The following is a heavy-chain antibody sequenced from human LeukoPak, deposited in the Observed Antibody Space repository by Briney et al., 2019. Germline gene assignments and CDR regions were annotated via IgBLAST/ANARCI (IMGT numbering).Heavy chain of an antibody. CDR2: INPDGSTT. J-gene: IGHJ5*02. CDR1: GFTFSRYW. D-gene: IGHD3-22*01. V-gene: IGHV3-74*01. Sequence: GGSLRLSCAASGFTFSRYWIHWVRQAPGKGLEWVSRINPDGSTTTYADSVKGRFTISRDNAKNTVYLQMNSLRAEDTALYHCVRVLSGSWDWFDPWGQGTLVTVSS. CDR3: VRVLSGSWDWFDP.